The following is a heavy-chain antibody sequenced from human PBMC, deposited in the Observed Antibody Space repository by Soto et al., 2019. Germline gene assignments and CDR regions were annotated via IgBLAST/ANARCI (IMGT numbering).Heavy chain of an antibody. J-gene: IGHJ5*02. CDR3: GGVEEGATTDTDRES. CDR1: GVSIHNSHSF. Sequence: SETLSLTCTVSGVSIHNSHSFWAWIGQPPGKGLQFIASVYHNGGAHYNSSLKSRVTISVDKANNQVSLRMRSLTAAEPAFYCCGGVEEGATTDTDRESLGQGIRVNLSS. D-gene: IGHD4-4*01. V-gene: IGHV4-39*01. CDR2: VYHNGGA.